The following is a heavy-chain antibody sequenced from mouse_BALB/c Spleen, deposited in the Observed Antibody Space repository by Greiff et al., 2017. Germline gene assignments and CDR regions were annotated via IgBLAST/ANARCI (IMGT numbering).Heavy chain of an antibody. J-gene: IGHJ4*01. CDR3: ARDYGSSFFYAMDY. V-gene: IGHV1-14*01. CDR2: INPYNDGT. D-gene: IGHD1-1*01. Sequence: EVQLQQSGPELVKPGASVKMSCKASGYTFTSYVMHWVKQKPGQGLEWIGYINPYNDGTKYNEKFKGKATLTSDKSSSTAYMELSSLTSEDSAVYYCARDYGSSFFYAMDYWGRGTSVTVSS. CDR1: GYTFTSYV.